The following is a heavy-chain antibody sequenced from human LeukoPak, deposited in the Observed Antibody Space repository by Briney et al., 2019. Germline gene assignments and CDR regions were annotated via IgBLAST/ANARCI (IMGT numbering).Heavy chain of an antibody. V-gene: IGHV3-30-3*01. J-gene: IGHJ4*02. Sequence: GGSLRLSCAASGFTFSSYAMHWVRQAPGKGLEWVAVISYDGSNKYYADSVKGRFTISRDNSKNTLYLQMNSLRAEDTAVYYCARDSGYYFDYWGQGTLVAVSS. CDR1: GFTFSSYA. CDR2: ISYDGSNK. CDR3: ARDSGYYFDY.